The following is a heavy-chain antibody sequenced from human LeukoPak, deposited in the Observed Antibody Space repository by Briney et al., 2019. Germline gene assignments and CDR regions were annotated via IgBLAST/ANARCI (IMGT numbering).Heavy chain of an antibody. V-gene: IGHV3-53*01. CDR2: LYSGGST. CDR3: ARGTYFFDN. J-gene: IGHJ4*02. Sequence: PGGSLRLSCAASGFTVSSNYMNWVRQAPGKGLEWVSVLYSGGSTDHADFVKGRFTISRDNSKNTLYLQMNSLTAEDTAIYYCARGTYFFDNWGQGTLVTVSS. D-gene: IGHD1-1*01. CDR1: GFTVSSNY.